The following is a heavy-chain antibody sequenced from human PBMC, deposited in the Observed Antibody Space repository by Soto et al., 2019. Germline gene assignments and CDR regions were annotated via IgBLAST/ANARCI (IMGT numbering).Heavy chain of an antibody. V-gene: IGHV1-69*13. D-gene: IGHD3-3*01. CDR3: ARFGTNITIFGVAYYFDY. CDR1: GGTFSSYA. J-gene: IGHJ4*02. CDR2: IIPIFGTA. Sequence: SVKVSCKASGGTFSSYAISWVRQAPGQGLEWMGGIIPIFGTANYAQKFQGRVTITADESTSTAYMELSSLRSEDTAVYYCARFGTNITIFGVAYYFDYWGQGTLVTVSS.